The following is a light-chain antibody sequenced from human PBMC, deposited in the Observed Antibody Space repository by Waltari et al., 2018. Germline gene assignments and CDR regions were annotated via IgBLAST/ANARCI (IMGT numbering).Light chain of an antibody. V-gene: IGKV3-20*01. CDR1: QSVTSNY. CDR2: GAS. Sequence: EIVLTQSPATLPSSSGARSTPTCRPIQSVTSNYLAWYQQKPGQAPRLLIYGASSRATGIPDRFSGSGSGTDFTLTISRLEPEDFAVYYCQQYGSSPRTFGQGTKVEIK. CDR3: QQYGSSPRT. J-gene: IGKJ1*01.